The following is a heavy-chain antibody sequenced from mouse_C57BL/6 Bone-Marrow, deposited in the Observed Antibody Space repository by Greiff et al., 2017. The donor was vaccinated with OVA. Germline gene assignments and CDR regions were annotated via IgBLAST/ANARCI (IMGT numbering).Heavy chain of an antibody. CDR1: GYTFTSYW. V-gene: IGHV1-61*01. D-gene: IGHD1-1*01. Sequence: QVQLQQPGAELVRPGSSVKLSCKASGYTFTSYWMDWVKQRPGQGLEWIGNIYPSDSETHYNQKFKDKATLTVDKSSSTAYMQLSSLTSEDSAVYYCAREAPITTVVATRYFDVWGTGTTVTVSS. J-gene: IGHJ1*03. CDR2: IYPSDSET. CDR3: AREAPITTVVATRYFDV.